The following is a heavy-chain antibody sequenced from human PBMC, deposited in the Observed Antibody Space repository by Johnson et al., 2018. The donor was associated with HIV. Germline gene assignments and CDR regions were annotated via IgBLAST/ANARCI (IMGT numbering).Heavy chain of an antibody. CDR2: IKSKTDGGTT. J-gene: IGHJ3*02. D-gene: IGHD5-24*01. Sequence: VQLLESGGGLVKPGGSLRLSCAASGFTFSNAWMSWVRQAPGKGLEWVGRIKSKTDGGTTDYAAPVKGRFTISRDDSKNTLYRQMNSLKTEGTAVYYIARVGDGYTFYVFDICGQGTMVTVSS. V-gene: IGHV3-15*01. CDR3: ARVGDGYTFYVFDI. CDR1: GFTFSNAW.